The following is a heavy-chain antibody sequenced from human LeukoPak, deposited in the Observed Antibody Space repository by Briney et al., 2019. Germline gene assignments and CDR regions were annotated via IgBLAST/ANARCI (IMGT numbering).Heavy chain of an antibody. CDR2: IYYSGST. Sequence: SETLSLTCTVSGGSISSCYWSWIRQPPGKGLEWIGYIYYSGSTNYNPSLKSRVTISVDTSKNQFSLKLSSVTAADTAVYYCARSMVRGVIKAPGGMDVWGQGTTVTVSS. V-gene: IGHV4-59*12. CDR3: ARSMVRGVIKAPGGMDV. D-gene: IGHD3-10*01. CDR1: GGSISSCY. J-gene: IGHJ6*02.